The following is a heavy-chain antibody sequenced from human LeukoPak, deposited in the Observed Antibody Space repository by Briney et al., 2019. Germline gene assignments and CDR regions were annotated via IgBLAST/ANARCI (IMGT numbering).Heavy chain of an antibody. J-gene: IGHJ4*02. CDR2: IDPSSTYI. Sequence: GGSLRLSCAASGFTFSLYGMHWVRQAPGKGLEWVSSIDPSSTYIYYADSVKGRSTISRDNAQNSLYLQMNSLRAEDTAVYYCTRGSYGDYEYWGQGTLVTVSS. CDR1: GFTFSLYG. V-gene: IGHV3-21*01. CDR3: TRGSYGDYEY. D-gene: IGHD4-17*01.